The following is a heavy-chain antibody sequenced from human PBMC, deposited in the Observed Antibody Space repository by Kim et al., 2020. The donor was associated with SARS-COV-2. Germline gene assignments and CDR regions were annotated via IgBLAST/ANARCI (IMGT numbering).Heavy chain of an antibody. CDR2: IYYSGST. CDR3: ATHXXCSSXXCYRXDP. D-gene: IGHD2-2*01. Sequence: SETLSLTCTVSGGSISSSSYYWGWIRQPPGXXXEWXXXIYYSGSTYYNPSLKSRXPISXXPSKXXFSLXLSSVXDADTAVYXXATHXXCSSXXCYRXDPXXXGTXXXVS. CDR1: GGSISSSSYY. J-gene: IGHJ5*02. V-gene: IGHV4-39*01.